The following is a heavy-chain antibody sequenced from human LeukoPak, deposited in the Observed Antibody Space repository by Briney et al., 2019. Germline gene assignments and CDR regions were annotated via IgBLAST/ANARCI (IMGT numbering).Heavy chain of an antibody. CDR3: ARFSTGPGY. Sequence: SETLSLTCAVYGGSFSGYYWSWIRQPPGKGLEWIGEINHSGSTNYNPSLKSRVSISVDTSKNQFSLKLSSVTAADTAVYYCARFSTGPGYWGQGTLVTVSS. V-gene: IGHV4-34*01. J-gene: IGHJ4*02. CDR2: INHSGST. CDR1: GGSFSGYY. D-gene: IGHD3-3*02.